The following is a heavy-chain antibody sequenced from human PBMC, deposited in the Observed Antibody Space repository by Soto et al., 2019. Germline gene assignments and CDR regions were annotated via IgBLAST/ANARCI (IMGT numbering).Heavy chain of an antibody. CDR2: IIPIFGTA. Sequence: GASVKVSCKASGGTFSSYAISWVRQAPGQGLEWMGGIIPIFGTANYAQKFQGRVTITADESTSTAYMELSSLRSEDTAVYYCERDPYIAARSDAFDIWGQGTMVTVSS. J-gene: IGHJ3*02. CDR1: GGTFSSYA. CDR3: ERDPYIAARSDAFDI. V-gene: IGHV1-69*13. D-gene: IGHD6-6*01.